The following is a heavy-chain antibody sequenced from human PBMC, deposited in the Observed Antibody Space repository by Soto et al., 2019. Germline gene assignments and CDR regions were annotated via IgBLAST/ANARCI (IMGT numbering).Heavy chain of an antibody. V-gene: IGHV4-34*01. J-gene: IGHJ5*02. CDR2: INHSGST. CDR1: GGSFSGYY. CDR3: ARHDVSYGQYNWFDP. D-gene: IGHD5-18*01. Sequence: PSETLSLTCAVYGGSFSGYYLSWIRQPPGKGLEWIGEINHSGSTNYSPPLKSRVTISVDTSKNQFSLKLSSVTAADTAVYYCARHDVSYGQYNWFDPWGQGTLVTVSS.